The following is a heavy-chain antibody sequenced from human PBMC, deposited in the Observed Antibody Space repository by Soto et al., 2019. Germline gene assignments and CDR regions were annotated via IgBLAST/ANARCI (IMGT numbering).Heavy chain of an antibody. CDR3: AKDGRPNFDY. Sequence: QVQLVESGGGVVQPGRSLRLSCAASGFTFSHYAMHWVRQAPGKGLEWVALMSYDGSNEYYEDSVKGRFTISRDNSKKTLYLQMNSLRAEDTAVYYCAKDGRPNFDYWGQGNLVTVSS. CDR2: MSYDGSNE. CDR1: GFTFSHYA. J-gene: IGHJ4*02. D-gene: IGHD1-26*01. V-gene: IGHV3-30*18.